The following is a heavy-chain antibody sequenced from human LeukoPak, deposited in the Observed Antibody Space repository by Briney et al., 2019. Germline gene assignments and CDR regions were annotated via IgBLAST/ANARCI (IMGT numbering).Heavy chain of an antibody. CDR1: GGSISRYY. V-gene: IGHV4-4*08. CDR2: IYSSGTT. CDR3: SRANYDTWD. Sequence: SETLSLTCTVSGGSISRYYWSWIRQPPGKGLEWIGLIYSSGTTKYNSSLKSRVTISVDTSKNQISLRLKSVTAADTAVYYCSRANYDTWDWGQGTRVTVSS. D-gene: IGHD3-22*01. J-gene: IGHJ4*02.